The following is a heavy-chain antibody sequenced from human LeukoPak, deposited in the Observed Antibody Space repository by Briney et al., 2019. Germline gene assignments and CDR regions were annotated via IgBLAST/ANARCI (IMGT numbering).Heavy chain of an antibody. J-gene: IGHJ4*02. D-gene: IGHD4-17*01. V-gene: IGHV4-38-2*02. CDR2: IHHSGLT. CDR1: CYSITSGYY. Sequence: SETLSLTCTVSCYSITSGYYWAWIRQPPGKGLEWIGNIHHSGLTFYNPSLQSRVTISVATSNDQFSLKLTSVTAADTAIYYCATSTTVKSPFDYWGQGTLVTVSS. CDR3: ATSTTVKSPFDY.